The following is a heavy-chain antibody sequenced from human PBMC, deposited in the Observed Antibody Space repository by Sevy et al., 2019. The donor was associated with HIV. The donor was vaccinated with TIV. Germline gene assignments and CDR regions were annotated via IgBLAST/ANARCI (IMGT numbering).Heavy chain of an antibody. J-gene: IGHJ4*02. CDR2: ISGSVGST. D-gene: IGHD6-19*01. CDR1: GFTFSSYA. Sequence: GGSLRLSCAASGFTFSSYAMSWVRQAPGKGLEWVSAISGSVGSTYYADSVKGRFTISRDNSKNTLYLQMNSLRAEDTAVYYCAKDKGYSSGWYDIDYWGQGTLVTVSS. CDR3: AKDKGYSSGWYDIDY. V-gene: IGHV3-23*01.